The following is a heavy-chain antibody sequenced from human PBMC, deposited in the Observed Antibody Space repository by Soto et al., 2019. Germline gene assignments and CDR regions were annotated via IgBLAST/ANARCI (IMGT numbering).Heavy chain of an antibody. V-gene: IGHV4-34*01. J-gene: IGHJ4*02. Sequence: QVQLQQWGAGLLKPSETLSLTCAVYGGSFSGYYWSWIRQPPGKGLEWIGEINHSGSTNYNPSLKSRVTISVDTSKNQFSLKLSSVTAADTAVYYCARGRSPPGVLAAKGEVYDYWGQGTLVTVSS. CDR1: GGSFSGYY. CDR3: ARGRSPPGVLAAKGEVYDY. CDR2: INHSGST. D-gene: IGHD2-15*01.